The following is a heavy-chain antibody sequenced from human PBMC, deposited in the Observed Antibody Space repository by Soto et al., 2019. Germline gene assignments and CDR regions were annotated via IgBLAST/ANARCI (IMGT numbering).Heavy chain of an antibody. CDR1: GGSISSYY. J-gene: IGHJ3*02. CDR2: IYYSGST. CDR3: ARESLAQWLGAFDI. Sequence: QVQLQESGPGLVKPSETLSLTCTVSGGSISSYYWSWIRQPPGKGLEWIGYIYYSGSTNYNPSLKSRVTISVDTSKNQFSLKLSSVTAADTAMYYCARESLAQWLGAFDIWGQGTMVTVSS. V-gene: IGHV4-59*01. D-gene: IGHD6-19*01.